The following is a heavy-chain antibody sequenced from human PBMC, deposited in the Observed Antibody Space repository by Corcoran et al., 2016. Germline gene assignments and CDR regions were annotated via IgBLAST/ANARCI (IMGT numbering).Heavy chain of an antibody. Sequence: EVQLVESGGGLVQPGGSLRLSCAASGFTFSSYWMHWVRQAPGKGLVWVSRINSDGSSTSYADSVKGRFTISRDNAKNTRYMQMNSMRAEDTSVYYWAIDDGWQGAAGDWGQGTLVTVSS. CDR3: AIDDGWQGAAGD. CDR2: INSDGSST. CDR1: GFTFSSYW. J-gene: IGHJ4*02. D-gene: IGHD6-13*01. V-gene: IGHV3-74*01.